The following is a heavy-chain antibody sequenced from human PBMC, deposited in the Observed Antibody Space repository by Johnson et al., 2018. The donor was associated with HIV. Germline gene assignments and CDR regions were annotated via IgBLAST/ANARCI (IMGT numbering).Heavy chain of an antibody. CDR3: ARSVGYYDSSGYYYVDAFDI. J-gene: IGHJ3*02. V-gene: IGHV3-20*04. CDR2: IKWNGGST. Sequence: MMLVESGGAVVRPGGSLRLSCAASGFNFDDHGMSWVRQAPGKGLEWVSGIKWNGGSTGYAASVKGRFTISRDNAKNSLYLQMNSLRAEDTALYYCARSVGYYDSSGYYYVDAFDIWGQGTMVTVSS. CDR1: GFNFDDHG. D-gene: IGHD3-22*01.